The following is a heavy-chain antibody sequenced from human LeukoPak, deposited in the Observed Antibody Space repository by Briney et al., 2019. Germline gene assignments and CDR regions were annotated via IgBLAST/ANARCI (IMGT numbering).Heavy chain of an antibody. CDR3: ASTYYYYRSGYPL. D-gene: IGHD3-22*01. CDR2: IIPIFGTA. Sequence: SVKVSCKASGGTFSSYAISWVRQAPGQGLEWMGGIIPIFGTANYAQKFQGRVTITTDESTSTAYMELSSLRSEDTAVYYYASTYYYYRSGYPLWSKGTMGTVSS. CDR1: GGTFSSYA. J-gene: IGHJ4*02. V-gene: IGHV1-69*05.